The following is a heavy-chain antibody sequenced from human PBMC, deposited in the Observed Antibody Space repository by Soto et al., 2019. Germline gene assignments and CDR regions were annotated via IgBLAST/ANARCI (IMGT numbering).Heavy chain of an antibody. CDR2: INRDGSET. V-gene: IGHV3-7*01. CDR3: ARDNLSSKGLGLPLGY. CDR1: GFTFSAYW. J-gene: IGHJ4*02. Sequence: GGSLRLSCAASGFTFSAYWMNWVRQAPGKGLEWVANINRDGSETSYVDSVKGRFTISRDNAKSSLYLQMNSLRAEDTAVYYCARDNLSSKGLGLPLGYWGQGXLVTVSS. D-gene: IGHD2-2*01.